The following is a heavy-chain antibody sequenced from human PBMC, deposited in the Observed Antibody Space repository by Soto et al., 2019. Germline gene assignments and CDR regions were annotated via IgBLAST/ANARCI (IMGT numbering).Heavy chain of an antibody. CDR3: TRDPPPFT. CDR1: GGNFRSYS. J-gene: IGHJ5*02. CDR2: IRSKAYGGTT. V-gene: IGHV3-49*04. D-gene: IGHD3-3*02. Sequence: PGGSLRLSCASYGGNFRSYSRHWVRQAPGKGLEWVGFIRSKAYGGTTEFAASVKGRFTISRDDSRSIAYLQMNSLKTEDTAVYYCTRDPPPFTWGQGNRVTVSA.